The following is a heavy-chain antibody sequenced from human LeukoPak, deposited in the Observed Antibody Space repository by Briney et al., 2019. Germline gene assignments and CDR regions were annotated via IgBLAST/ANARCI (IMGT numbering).Heavy chain of an antibody. CDR1: GFTFSYYG. CDR3: ARDLNGPERYFDL. Sequence: GGSLRLSCAVSGFTFSYYGMHWVRQAPGKGLEWVSSISSSSSYIYYADSVKGRFTISRDNAKNSLYLQMNSLRAEDTAVYYCARDLNGPERYFDLWGRGTLVTVSS. CDR2: ISSSSSYI. J-gene: IGHJ2*01. V-gene: IGHV3-21*01.